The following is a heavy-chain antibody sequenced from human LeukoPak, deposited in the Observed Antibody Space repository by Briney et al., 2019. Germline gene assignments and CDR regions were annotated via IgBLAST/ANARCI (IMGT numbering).Heavy chain of an antibody. CDR1: GFTFDDYA. CDR3: AKDGRRYSSSQGTYYFDY. Sequence: GGSLRLSCAASGFTFDDYAMHWVRQAPGKGLEWVSGISWNSGSIDYADSVKGRFTISRDNAKNSLYLQMNSLRAEDMALYYCAKDGRRYSSSQGTYYFDYWGQGTLVTVSS. CDR2: ISWNSGSI. J-gene: IGHJ4*02. D-gene: IGHD6-13*01. V-gene: IGHV3-9*03.